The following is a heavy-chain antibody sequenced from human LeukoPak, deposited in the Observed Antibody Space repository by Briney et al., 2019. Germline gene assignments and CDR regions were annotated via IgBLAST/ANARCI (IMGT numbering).Heavy chain of an antibody. V-gene: IGHV1-18*01. D-gene: IGHD3-9*01. J-gene: IGHJ3*02. Sequence: ASVKVSCKASGYTFTSYGISWVRQAPGQGLEWMGWISAYNGNTNYAQKLQGRVTMTTYTSTSAAYMELRSLRSDDTAVYYCARIRGYYDILTGSNDAFDIWGQGTMVTVSS. CDR2: ISAYNGNT. CDR1: GYTFTSYG. CDR3: ARIRGYYDILTGSNDAFDI.